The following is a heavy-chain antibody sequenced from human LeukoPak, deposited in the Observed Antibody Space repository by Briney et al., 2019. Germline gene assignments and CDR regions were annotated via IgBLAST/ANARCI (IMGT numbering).Heavy chain of an antibody. CDR1: GFTFSSYS. J-gene: IGHJ4*02. CDR2: ISDNSYWI. Sequence: GGSLRLSCAASGFTFSSYSMSWVRQAPGKGLEWVSSISDNSYWIYYADSVEGRFIISRDNSKNTLYLQMNSLRAEDTAVYYCARHQGYFDWLTTRPFDYWGQGTLVTVSS. D-gene: IGHD3-9*01. CDR3: ARHQGYFDWLTTRPFDY. V-gene: IGHV3-21*04.